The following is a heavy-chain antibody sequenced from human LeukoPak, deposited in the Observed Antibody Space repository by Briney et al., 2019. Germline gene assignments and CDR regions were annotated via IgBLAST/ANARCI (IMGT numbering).Heavy chain of an antibody. V-gene: IGHV1-8*01. J-gene: IGHJ4*02. CDR2: MNPNTGNT. D-gene: IGHD2-2*01. Sequence: GASVKVSCKASGYTFTSYEINWVRQATGQGLEWMGWMNPNTGNTGYAQNFQGRVNMTSDTSITTAYMELNSLTSEDTAVYYCARGGFPSASWGQGTLVTVSS. CDR3: ARGGFPSAS. CDR1: GYTFTSYE.